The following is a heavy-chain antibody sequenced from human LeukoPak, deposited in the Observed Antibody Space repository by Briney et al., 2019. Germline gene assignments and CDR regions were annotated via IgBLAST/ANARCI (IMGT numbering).Heavy chain of an antibody. CDR1: GFTFSSYG. J-gene: IGHJ4*02. CDR3: ARDGSSGWSYSFFDY. CDR2: IRYDGSNK. D-gene: IGHD6-19*01. Sequence: GGSLRLSCAASGFTFSSYGMHWVRQAPGKGLEWVAFIRYDGSNKYYADSVKGRFTISRDNSKNTLYLQMNSLRAEDTAVYYCARDGSSGWSYSFFDYWGQGTLVTVSS. V-gene: IGHV3-30*02.